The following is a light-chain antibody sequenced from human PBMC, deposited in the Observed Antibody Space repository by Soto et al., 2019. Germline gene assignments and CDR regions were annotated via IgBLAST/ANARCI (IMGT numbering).Light chain of an antibody. V-gene: IGKV4-1*01. CDR3: LQYFSTPRT. Sequence: DILMTQSPASLAVSLGERATINCRSSHSLFFGSNNKNFLSWYQQKPGQPPKLLITWSSTRESGVPDRFTGSGSGTDFSLTITNLQAEDVAVYYCLQYFSTPRTFGQGTKVDIK. CDR1: HSLFFGSNNKNF. J-gene: IGKJ1*01. CDR2: WSS.